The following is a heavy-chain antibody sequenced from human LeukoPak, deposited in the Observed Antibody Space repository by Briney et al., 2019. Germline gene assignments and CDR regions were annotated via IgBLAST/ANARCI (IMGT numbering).Heavy chain of an antibody. J-gene: IGHJ6*03. V-gene: IGHV4-39*01. D-gene: IGHD6-19*01. Sequence: SETLSLTCTVSGGSIKSSSYYWGWIRQPPGKGLEWIGSIYYSGSTYYNPSLKSRVTISVDTSKNQFSLRLSSVTAADTAVYYCARVSGQFYFYYYMDVWGKGTTVTISS. CDR2: IYYSGST. CDR3: ARVSGQFYFYYYMDV. CDR1: GGSIKSSSYY.